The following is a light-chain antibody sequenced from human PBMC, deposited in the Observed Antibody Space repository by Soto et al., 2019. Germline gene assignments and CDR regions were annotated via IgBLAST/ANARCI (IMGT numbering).Light chain of an antibody. CDR2: WAS. CDR1: QSVLYSSNHKNY. Sequence: DLVMTQSPDSLAVSLGETATINCKSSQSVLYSSNHKNYLAWYQQKPGQPPKLLIYWASTRESGVPDRFSGSGSGTDFTLTISSLQAEDVAVYYCQQYDSTPLTFGQGTKVEIK. V-gene: IGKV4-1*01. J-gene: IGKJ1*01. CDR3: QQYDSTPLT.